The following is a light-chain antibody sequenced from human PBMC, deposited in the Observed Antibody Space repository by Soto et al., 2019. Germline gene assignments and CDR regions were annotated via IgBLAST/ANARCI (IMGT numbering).Light chain of an antibody. V-gene: IGKV1-39*01. CDR3: QQSHSTPIT. Sequence: DIQMTQSPSSLSASVGDRVTITCRASQSIRNYLNWYQQKPGKPPKVLIYAASTLQSGVPSRFSGSGSGTDFTLTISSLQREDFATYYCQQSHSTPITFGQGTRLDIK. CDR2: AAS. J-gene: IGKJ5*01. CDR1: QSIRNY.